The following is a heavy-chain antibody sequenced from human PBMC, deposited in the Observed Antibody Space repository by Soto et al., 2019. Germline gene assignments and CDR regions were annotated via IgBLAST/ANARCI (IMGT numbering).Heavy chain of an antibody. CDR1: GGSISSYY. D-gene: IGHD3-3*01. CDR3: ARHGVWSGYYYRGGAFMDV. J-gene: IGHJ6*03. Sequence: SETLSLTCTVSGGSISSYYWSWIRQPPGKGLEWIGYIYYSGSTNYNPSLKSRVTISVDTSKNQFSLKLSSVTAADTAVYYCARHGVWSGYYYRGGAFMDVWGKGTTVTVSS. V-gene: IGHV4-59*08. CDR2: IYYSGST.